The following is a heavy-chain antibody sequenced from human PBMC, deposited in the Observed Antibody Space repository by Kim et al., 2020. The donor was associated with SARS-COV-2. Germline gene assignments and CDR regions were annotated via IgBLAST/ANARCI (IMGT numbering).Heavy chain of an antibody. CDR2: ISYDGSNK. Sequence: GGSLRLSCAASGFTFSSYAMHWVRQAPGKGLEWVAVISYDGSNKYYADSVKGRFTISRDNSKNTLYLQMNSLRAEDTAVYYCARVPYSSSWYDNYYYYGMDVWGQGTTVTVSS. D-gene: IGHD6-13*01. V-gene: IGHV3-30-3*01. J-gene: IGHJ6*02. CDR1: GFTFSSYA. CDR3: ARVPYSSSWYDNYYYYGMDV.